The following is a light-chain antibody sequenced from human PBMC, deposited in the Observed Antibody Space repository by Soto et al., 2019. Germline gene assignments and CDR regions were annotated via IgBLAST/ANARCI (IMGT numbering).Light chain of an antibody. CDR3: QSYGSSLSRV. V-gene: IGLV1-40*01. Sequence: QSALTQSPSVSGAPGQRVTISCTGSSSNIGAGYDVHWYQQLPGTAPKLLIYGNKNRPSGVPDRFSASKSGTSASLAIAGLQAEDEADYYCQSYGSSLSRVFGTGTKVTVL. CDR1: SSNIGAGYD. CDR2: GNK. J-gene: IGLJ1*01.